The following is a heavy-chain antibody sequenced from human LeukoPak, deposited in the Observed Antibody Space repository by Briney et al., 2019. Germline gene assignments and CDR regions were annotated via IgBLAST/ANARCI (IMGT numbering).Heavy chain of an antibody. CDR2: ISAYNGNT. Sequence: GASVKVSCKASGYTFTSYGISWVRQAPGQGLEWMGWISAYNGNTNYAQKLQGRVTMTTDTSTSTAYMELRSLRSDDTAVYYCARVGSYDILTGYYNPGYFDYWGQGTLVTVSS. CDR3: ARVGSYDILTGYYNPGYFDY. CDR1: GYTFTSYG. J-gene: IGHJ4*02. D-gene: IGHD3-9*01. V-gene: IGHV1-18*01.